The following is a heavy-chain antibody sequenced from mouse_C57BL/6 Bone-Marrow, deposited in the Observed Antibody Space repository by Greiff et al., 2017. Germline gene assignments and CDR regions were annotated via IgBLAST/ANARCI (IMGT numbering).Heavy chain of an antibody. V-gene: IGHV14-4*01. Sequence: EVKLQQSGAELVRPGASVKLSCTASGFNIKDDYMHWVKQRPEQGLEWIGWIDPENGDTEYASKFQGKATITADTSSNTAYLQLSSLTSEDTAVYYGTTGSVDYWGQGTTLTVSS. CDR1: GFNIKDDY. D-gene: IGHD1-1*01. CDR3: TTGSVDY. CDR2: IDPENGDT. J-gene: IGHJ2*01.